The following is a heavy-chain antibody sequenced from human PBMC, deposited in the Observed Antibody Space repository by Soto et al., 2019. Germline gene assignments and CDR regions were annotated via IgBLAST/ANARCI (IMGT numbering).Heavy chain of an antibody. CDR1: GFNFNTYF. CDR2: IFPNGRDK. Sequence: QVQLVQSGGGVVQPGRSLRLSCAASGFNFNTYFMHWVRQAPGKGLEWVAMIFPNGRDKEYADSVKGRFTIARDNSNNRVYLQMDSLRPEDPAVYYCARDDKHVSNCDLAYWGQGALVTVSS. V-gene: IGHV3-30*13. J-gene: IGHJ4*02. CDR3: ARDDKHVSNCDLAY. D-gene: IGHD2-21*01.